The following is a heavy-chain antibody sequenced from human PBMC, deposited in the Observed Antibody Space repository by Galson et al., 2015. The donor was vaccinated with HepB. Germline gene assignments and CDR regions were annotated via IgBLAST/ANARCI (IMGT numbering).Heavy chain of an antibody. D-gene: IGHD3-10*01. Sequence: SVKVSCKVSGYNLTELSMHWVRQAPGKGLEWMGGFDPEDGETIYAQKFQGRVTMTEDTSTDTAYMELSSLRSEDTAVYYCATDTTSVWFGELGDYYGMDVWGQGTTVTVSS. CDR1: GYNLTELS. CDR3: ATDTTSVWFGELGDYYGMDV. J-gene: IGHJ6*02. CDR2: FDPEDGET. V-gene: IGHV1-24*01.